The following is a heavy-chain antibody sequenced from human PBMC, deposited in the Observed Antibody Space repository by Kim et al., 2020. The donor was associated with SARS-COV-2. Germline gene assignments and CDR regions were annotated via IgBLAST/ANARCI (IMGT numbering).Heavy chain of an antibody. D-gene: IGHD2-15*01. J-gene: IGHJ4*02. CDR1: GFSFSSYT. V-gene: IGHV3-21*01. Sequence: GGSLRLSCAASGFSFSSYTMNWVRQAPGKGPEWVSSISSTTTYIYYADSLKGRFTISRDNAKNSLYLQMNSLRAEDTGVYYCARVLGWTDGIDCWGQGTL. CDR2: ISSTTTYI. CDR3: ARVLGWTDGIDC.